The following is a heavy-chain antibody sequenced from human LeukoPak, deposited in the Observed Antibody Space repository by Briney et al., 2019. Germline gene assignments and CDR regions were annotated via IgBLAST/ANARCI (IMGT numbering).Heavy chain of an antibody. CDR3: KQKTAYEILTGYLDY. J-gene: IGHJ4*02. Sequence: ASVKVSFKAAGYTFTSYGMHWVRQAPGQRLDWMGWINAGNGNTKYSQKFQGRVTITRDTSASTAYMELSGLRSEDTAVYFCKQKTAYEILTGYLDYWGQGTLVTVSS. D-gene: IGHD3-9*01. CDR2: INAGNGNT. CDR1: GYTFTSYG. V-gene: IGHV1-3*01.